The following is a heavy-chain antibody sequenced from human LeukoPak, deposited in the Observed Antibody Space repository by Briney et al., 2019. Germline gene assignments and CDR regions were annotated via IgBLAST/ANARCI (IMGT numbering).Heavy chain of an antibody. CDR2: LSYSGSI. Sequence: PSETLSLTCTVSGGSISNSSHYWGWLRQPPGKGLEWIGSLSYSGSIYYNPFIKSRATSSVNTSKSQFSLKLRSVTAADTAVYFCARHRLEYCTGGSCYPGWGQGTLVTVSS. V-gene: IGHV4-39*01. CDR3: ARHRLEYCTGGSCYPG. D-gene: IGHD2-15*01. J-gene: IGHJ4*02. CDR1: GGSISNSSHY.